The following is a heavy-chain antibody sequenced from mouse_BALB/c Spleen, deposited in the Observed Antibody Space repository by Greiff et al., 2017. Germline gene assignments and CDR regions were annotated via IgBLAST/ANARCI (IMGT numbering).Heavy chain of an antibody. CDR1: GFTFTDYY. CDR3: ARDTTEGCYAMDY. Sequence: EVQLVESGGGLVQPGGSLRLSCATSGFTFTDYYMSWVRQPPGKALEWLGFIRNKANGYTTEYSASVKGRFTISRDNSQSILYLQMNTLRAEDSATYYCARDTTEGCYAMDYWGQGTSVTVSS. J-gene: IGHJ4*01. D-gene: IGHD1-1*01. CDR2: IRNKANGYTT. V-gene: IGHV7-3*02.